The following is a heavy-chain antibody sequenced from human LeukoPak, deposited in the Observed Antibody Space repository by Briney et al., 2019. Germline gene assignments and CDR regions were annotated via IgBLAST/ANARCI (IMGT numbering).Heavy chain of an antibody. CDR3: AKDHIVVVPAAMSPNYFDY. V-gene: IGHV3-23*01. CDR2: ISGSGGST. CDR1: GFTFSSYA. Sequence: GGSLRLSCAASGFTFSSYAMSWVRQAPGKGLEWVSAISGSGGSTYYADSVKGRFTISRDNSKNTLYLQMNSLRAEDTAVYYCAKDHIVVVPAAMSPNYFDYWGQGTLVTVSS. D-gene: IGHD2-2*01. J-gene: IGHJ4*02.